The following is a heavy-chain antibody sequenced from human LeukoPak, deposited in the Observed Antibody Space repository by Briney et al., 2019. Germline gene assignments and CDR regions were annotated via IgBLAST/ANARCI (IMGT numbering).Heavy chain of an antibody. V-gene: IGHV3-30*03. CDR3: ARDRRREITMVRGNNWFDP. CDR2: ISYDGSNK. D-gene: IGHD3-10*01. CDR1: GFTFSSHG. J-gene: IGHJ5*02. Sequence: PGRSLRLSCAASGFTFSSHGMHWVRQAPGKGLEWVAVISYDGSNKYYADSVKGRFTISRDNSKNTLYLQMNSLRAEDTAVYYCARDRRREITMVRGNNWFDPWGQGTLVTVSS.